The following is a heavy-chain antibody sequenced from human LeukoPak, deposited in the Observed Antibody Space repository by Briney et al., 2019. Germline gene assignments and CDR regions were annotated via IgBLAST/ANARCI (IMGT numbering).Heavy chain of an antibody. J-gene: IGHJ6*03. CDR1: GFTFSSYN. CDR3: ARVSLYYYYMDV. CDR2: ISSSSDYI. V-gene: IGHV3-21*03. Sequence: GGSLRLSCAASGFTFSSYNMNWVRQAPGKGLEWVSSISSSSDYIYYADSVKGRFTISRDNAKNSLYLQMNSLRAEDTAVYYCARVSLYYYYMDVWGKGTTVTVSS.